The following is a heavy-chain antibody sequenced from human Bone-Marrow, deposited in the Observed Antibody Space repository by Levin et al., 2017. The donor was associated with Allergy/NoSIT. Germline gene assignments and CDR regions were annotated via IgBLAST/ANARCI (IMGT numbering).Heavy chain of an antibody. J-gene: IGHJ3*01. D-gene: IGHD1-1*01. CDR3: ARVDRDNWNDRDAFDV. V-gene: IGHV3-66*02. CDR2: IYSGEET. Sequence: GGSLRLSCAASGFTVISRHMTWVRQAPGKGLEWVSVIYSGEETYYSDSVKGRFTISRDYSKNTLDLQMNSLSSADTAVYYYARVDRDNWNDRDAFDVWGQGTVVTVSS. CDR1: GFTVISRH.